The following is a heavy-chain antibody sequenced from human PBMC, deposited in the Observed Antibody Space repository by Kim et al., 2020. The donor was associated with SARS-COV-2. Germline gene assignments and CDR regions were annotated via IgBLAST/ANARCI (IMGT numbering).Heavy chain of an antibody. J-gene: IGHJ6*02. D-gene: IGHD1-26*01. CDR3: ARAKGREADGYYYYGMDV. CDR2: IWYDGSNK. Sequence: GGSLRLSCAASGFTFSSYGMHWVRQAPGKGLEWVAVIWYDGSNKYYADSVKGRFTISRDNSKNTLYLQMNSLRAEDTAVYYCARAKGREADGYYYYGMDVWGQGTTVTVSS. CDR1: GFTFSSYG. V-gene: IGHV3-33*01.